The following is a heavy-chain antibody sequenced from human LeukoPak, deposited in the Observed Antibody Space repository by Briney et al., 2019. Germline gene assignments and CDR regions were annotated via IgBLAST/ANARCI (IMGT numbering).Heavy chain of an antibody. J-gene: IGHJ4*02. CDR1: GGTFSSYA. V-gene: IGHV1-69*05. CDR2: IIPIFGTA. D-gene: IGHD3-9*01. CDR3: ATLLTKRVPTDY. Sequence: SVKVSCKASGGTFSSYAISWVRQAPGQGLEWMGGIIPIFGTANYAQKFQGRVTITTDESTSTAYMELSSLRSEYTAVYYCATLLTKRVPTDYWGQGTLVTVSS.